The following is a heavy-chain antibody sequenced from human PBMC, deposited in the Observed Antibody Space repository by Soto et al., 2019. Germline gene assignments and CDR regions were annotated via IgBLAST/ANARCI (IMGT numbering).Heavy chain of an antibody. CDR3: AILPYQVSSSWSFFDY. D-gene: IGHD6-13*01. J-gene: IGHJ4*02. V-gene: IGHV1-69*13. Sequence: SVKVSCKASGGTFSSYAISWVRQAPGQGLEWMGGIIPIFGTANYAQKFQGRVTITADESTSTAYMELSSLRSEDTAVYYCAILPYQVSSSWSFFDYWGQGTLVTVSS. CDR2: IIPIFGTA. CDR1: GGTFSSYA.